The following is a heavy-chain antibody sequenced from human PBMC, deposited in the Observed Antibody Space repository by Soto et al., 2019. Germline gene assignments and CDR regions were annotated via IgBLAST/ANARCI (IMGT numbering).Heavy chain of an antibody. J-gene: IGHJ4*02. CDR3: HPDPIAAAGPATFDY. CDR1: GFTFSSYS. CDR2: ISSSSSYI. V-gene: IGHV3-21*01. D-gene: IGHD6-13*01. Sequence: GGSLKLSCAASGFTFSSYSMNWVRQAPGKGLEWVSSISSSSSYIYYADSVKGRFTISRDNAKNSLYLQMNSLRAEDTAVYYCHPDPIAAAGPATFDYWGQGTLVTV.